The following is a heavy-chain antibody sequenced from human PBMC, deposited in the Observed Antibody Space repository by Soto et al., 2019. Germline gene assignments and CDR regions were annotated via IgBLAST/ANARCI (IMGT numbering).Heavy chain of an antibody. CDR1: GGSISSYY. CDR3: ARAGVYSGYDGDFDY. Sequence: SETLPLTCTVSGGSISSYYWSWIRQPPGKGLEWIGYIYYGGSTNYNPPLKSRVTISVDTSKNQFSLKLSSVTAADTAVYYCARAGVYSGYDGDFDYWGQGTLVTVSS. J-gene: IGHJ4*02. D-gene: IGHD5-12*01. CDR2: IYYGGST. V-gene: IGHV4-59*01.